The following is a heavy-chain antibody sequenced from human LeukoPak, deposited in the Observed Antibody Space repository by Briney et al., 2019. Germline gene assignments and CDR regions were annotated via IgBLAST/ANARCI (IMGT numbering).Heavy chain of an antibody. CDR3: ARPLGGSSPRGAFDI. CDR2: IYYRGST. D-gene: IGHD6-6*01. Sequence: SPSETLSLTCTVSGGSISSSSSYWGWIRQPPGKGLEWIGSIYYRGSTYYNPSLKSRVTISVDTSKNQFSLKLSSVTAADTAVYYCARPLGGSSPRGAFDIWGQGTMVTVSS. J-gene: IGHJ3*02. V-gene: IGHV4-39*01. CDR1: GGSISSSSSY.